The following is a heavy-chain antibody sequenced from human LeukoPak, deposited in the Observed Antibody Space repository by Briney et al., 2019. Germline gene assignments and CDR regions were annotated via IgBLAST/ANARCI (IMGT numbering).Heavy chain of an antibody. CDR3: ARDSPHSYYSDSSGYFDY. Sequence: PSETLSLTCTVSGGSIISYYWSWIRQPPGKGLEWIGYIYYGGSTNYNPSLKSRVTISLDTSKNQFSLKLSSVTAADTAVYFCARDSPHSYYSDSSGYFDYWGQGTLVTVSS. D-gene: IGHD3-22*01. CDR2: IYYGGST. V-gene: IGHV4-59*01. CDR1: GGSIISYY. J-gene: IGHJ4*02.